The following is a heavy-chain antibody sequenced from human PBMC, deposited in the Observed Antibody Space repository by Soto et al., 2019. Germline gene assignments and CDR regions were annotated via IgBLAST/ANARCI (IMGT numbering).Heavy chain of an antibody. V-gene: IGHV3-48*04. CDR3: ARAQMATRAFDI. D-gene: IGHD5-12*01. CDR1: GFTFTTYG. CDR2: ISASGDST. J-gene: IGHJ3*02. Sequence: WGSLRLSCVASGFTFTTYGMNCVRQAPWKGLEWVSCISASGDSTFNADSVKGRFTISRDNAKNSLYLQMNSLRAEDTAVYYCARAQMATRAFDIWGQGTMVTVSS.